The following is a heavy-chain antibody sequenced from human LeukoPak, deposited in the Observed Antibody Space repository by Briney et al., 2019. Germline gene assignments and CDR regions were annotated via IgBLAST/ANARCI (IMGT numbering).Heavy chain of an antibody. V-gene: IGHV5-51*01. CDR1: GYSFTSYW. CDR3: ARVKGIAAANVHDWYFDL. Sequence: GASLKISCKGSGYSFTSYWIGWVREMPGKGLEWKGIFYPGDSDTRYSPSFQGQVTISADKTISTAYLQWSSLKASDTAMYYCARVKGIAAANVHDWYFDLWGHGTLVTVSS. D-gene: IGHD6-13*01. CDR2: FYPGDSDT. J-gene: IGHJ2*01.